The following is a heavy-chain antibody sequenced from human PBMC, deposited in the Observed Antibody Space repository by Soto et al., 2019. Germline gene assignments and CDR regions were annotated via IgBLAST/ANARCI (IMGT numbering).Heavy chain of an antibody. Sequence: GASVKVSCKASGFSFTGYYIHWLRQAPGQGLEWMGWINAHSGGTEYAQKFQGRVTLTRDTSIATAYLTLTSLTSDDTAVYYCARVRDGGYVFRVRNGADFDPWGQGTLVTVSS. J-gene: IGHJ5*02. CDR1: GFSFTGYY. D-gene: IGHD5-12*01. CDR3: ARVRDGGYVFRVRNGADFDP. V-gene: IGHV1-2*02. CDR2: INAHSGGT.